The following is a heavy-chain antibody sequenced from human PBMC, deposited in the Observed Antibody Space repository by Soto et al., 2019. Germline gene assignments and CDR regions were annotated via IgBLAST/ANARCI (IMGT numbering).Heavy chain of an antibody. V-gene: IGHV1-18*01. D-gene: IGHD4-17*01. Sequence: ASVKVSCKASGYTFTSYGISWVRQAPGQGLEWMGWISAYNGNTNYAQKLQGRVTMTTDTSTSTAYMELRSLGSDDTAVYYWARWAKDDYGDYDAFDIWGQGTMVTVSS. CDR3: ARWAKDDYGDYDAFDI. J-gene: IGHJ3*02. CDR2: ISAYNGNT. CDR1: GYTFTSYG.